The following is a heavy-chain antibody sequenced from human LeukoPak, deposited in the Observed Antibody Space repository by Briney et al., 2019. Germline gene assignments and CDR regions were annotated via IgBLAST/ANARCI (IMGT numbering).Heavy chain of an antibody. CDR2: IWYDGSNK. V-gene: IGHV3-33*01. CDR3: ARDREDDTGDY. D-gene: IGHD2-8*02. Sequence: GGSLRLSCAASGFTFSSYGMHWVRQAPGKGLEWVAVIWYDGSNKYYADSVKGRFTVSRDNSKNTLYLQMNSLRAEDTAVYYCARDREDDTGDYWGQGTLVTVSS. CDR1: GFTFSSYG. J-gene: IGHJ4*02.